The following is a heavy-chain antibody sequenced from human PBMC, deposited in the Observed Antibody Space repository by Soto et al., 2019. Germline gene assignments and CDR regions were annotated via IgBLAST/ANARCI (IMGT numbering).Heavy chain of an antibody. J-gene: IGHJ6*03. D-gene: IGHD3-3*01. Sequence: PSQTLSLTCAISGDSVSSNSAAWNWTRQSPSRGLEWLGRTYYRSKWYDDYAVSVKSRITINPDTSKNQFSLQLNSVTPEDTAVYYCARSSYYDFWSGYFARQYYYYYYYMDVWGKGTTVTVSS. CDR2: TYYRSKWYD. CDR1: GDSVSSNSAA. V-gene: IGHV6-1*01. CDR3: ARSSYYDFWSGYFARQYYYYYYYMDV.